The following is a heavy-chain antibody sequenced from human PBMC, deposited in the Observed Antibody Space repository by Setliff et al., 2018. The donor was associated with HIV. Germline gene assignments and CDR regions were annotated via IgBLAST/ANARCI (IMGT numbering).Heavy chain of an antibody. Sequence: PGGSLRLSCAASGFTFSHYTMNWVRQAPGMGLEWVSSISFGGSGGSTYYADSVKGRFTISRDNSKNTLYLQMNSLRAEDTAVYYFAKGRDGSTPPCAFDYWGQGTLVTVSS. CDR1: GFTFSHYT. CDR3: AKGRDGSTPPCAFDY. J-gene: IGHJ4*02. D-gene: IGHD5-12*01. V-gene: IGHV3-23*01. CDR2: ISFGGSGGST.